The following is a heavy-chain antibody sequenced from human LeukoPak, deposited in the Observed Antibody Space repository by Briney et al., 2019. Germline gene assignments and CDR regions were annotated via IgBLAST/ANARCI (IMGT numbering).Heavy chain of an antibody. D-gene: IGHD5-18*01. V-gene: IGHV3-53*05. CDR2: IYSGGST. J-gene: IGHJ4*02. CDR1: GFTVSSNY. CDR3: AKSGSAPGYSYGYPDY. Sequence: PGGSLRLSCAASGFTVSSNYMSWVRQAPGKGLEWVSLIYSGGSTYYADSVKGRFTISRDNSKNTLYLQMNSLRAEDTAVYYCAKSGSAPGYSYGYPDYWGQGTLVTVSS.